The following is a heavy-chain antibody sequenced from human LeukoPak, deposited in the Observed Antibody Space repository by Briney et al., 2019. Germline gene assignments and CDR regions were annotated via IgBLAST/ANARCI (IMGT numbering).Heavy chain of an antibody. CDR1: GYTFTGYY. Sequence: ASVKVSCKASGYTFTGYYMHWVRQAPGQGLEWMGWINPNSGGTNYAQKFQGRVTITRDTSISTAYMELSRLRSDDTAVYYCARDSSSSVGWFDPWGQGTLVTVSS. D-gene: IGHD6-6*01. J-gene: IGHJ5*02. CDR2: INPNSGGT. CDR3: ARDSSSSVGWFDP. V-gene: IGHV1-2*02.